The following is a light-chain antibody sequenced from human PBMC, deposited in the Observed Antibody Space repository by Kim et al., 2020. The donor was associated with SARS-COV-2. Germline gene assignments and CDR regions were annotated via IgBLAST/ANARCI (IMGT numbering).Light chain of an antibody. Sequence: LSVAPGERSTLSCRARQSVSNNVAWYQQKPGQAPRLLIYAASTRATGIPARFSGSGSGTEFTLTISSLQSEDFAVYYCQQYNNWSSFGQGTKLEI. CDR3: QQYNNWSS. CDR1: QSVSNN. CDR2: AAS. V-gene: IGKV3-15*01. J-gene: IGKJ2*01.